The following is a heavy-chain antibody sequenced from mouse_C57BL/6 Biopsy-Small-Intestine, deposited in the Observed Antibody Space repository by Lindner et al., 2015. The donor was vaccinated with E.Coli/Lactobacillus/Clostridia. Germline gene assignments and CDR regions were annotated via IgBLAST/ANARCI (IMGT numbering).Heavy chain of an antibody. J-gene: IGHJ3*01. Sequence: VQLQESGPELVKPGASVKISCKASGYSFTGNLMNWVKQSHGKSLEWIGRINPYNGDSFYNQKFKGKATLTVDKSSSTAHMELRSLTSEDSAVYYCARGYYYDGSYDWFAYWGQGTLVTVSA. V-gene: IGHV1-20*01. CDR3: ARGYYYDGSYDWFAY. CDR1: GYSFTGNL. D-gene: IGHD1-1*01. CDR2: INPYNGDS.